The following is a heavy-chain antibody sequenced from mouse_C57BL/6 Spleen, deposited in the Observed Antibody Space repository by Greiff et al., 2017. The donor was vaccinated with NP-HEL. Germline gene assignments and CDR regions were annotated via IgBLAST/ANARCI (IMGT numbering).Heavy chain of an antibody. D-gene: IGHD1-1*01. CDR2: IYPSDSET. Sequence: QVQLKQPGAELVRPGSSVKLSCKASGYTFTSYWMDWVKQRPGQGLEWIGNIYPSDSETHYNQKFKDKATLTVDKSSSTAYMQLSSLTSEDSAVYYCARGGTVVAHFDYWGQGTTLTVSS. CDR3: ARGGTVVAHFDY. CDR1: GYTFTSYW. J-gene: IGHJ2*01. V-gene: IGHV1-61*01.